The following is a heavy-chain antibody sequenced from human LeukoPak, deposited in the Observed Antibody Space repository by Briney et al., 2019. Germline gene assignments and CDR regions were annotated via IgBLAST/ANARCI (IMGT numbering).Heavy chain of an antibody. D-gene: IGHD1-7*01. V-gene: IGHV3-30-3*01. CDR3: ARGKGQVPPGTLYRY. CDR2: ISYDGSNK. CDR1: GFTFSSYA. J-gene: IGHJ4*02. Sequence: GGSLRLSCAASGFTFSSYAMHWVRQAPGKGLEWVAVISYDGSNKYYADSVKGRFTISRDNSKNTLYLQMNSLRAEDTAVYYCARGKGQVPPGTLYRYWGQGTLFTVSA.